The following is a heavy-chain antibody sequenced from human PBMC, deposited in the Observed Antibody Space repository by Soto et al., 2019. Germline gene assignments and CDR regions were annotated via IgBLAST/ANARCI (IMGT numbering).Heavy chain of an antibody. Sequence: ASVKVSCKTSGYTFTSHGISWVRQAPGQGLEWMGWISAYNGNTNYAQKLQGRVTMTTDTPTSTAYMELRSLRSDDTAVYYCARTYCSSARCYSDYWGQRTPVTVSS. CDR1: GYTFTSHG. D-gene: IGHD2-2*01. CDR2: ISAYNGNT. J-gene: IGHJ4*02. CDR3: ARTYCSSARCYSDY. V-gene: IGHV1-18*04.